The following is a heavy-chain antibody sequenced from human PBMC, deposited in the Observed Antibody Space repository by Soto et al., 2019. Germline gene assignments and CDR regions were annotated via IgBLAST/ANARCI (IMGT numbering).Heavy chain of an antibody. CDR2: ISWNSGSI. D-gene: IGHD2-8*01. CDR3: ARVVRLMLYSDY. CDR1: GFTFDDYA. Sequence: EVQLVESGGGLVQPGRSLRLSCAASGFTFDDYAMHWVRQAPGKGLEWVSGISWNSGSIGYADSVKGRFTISRDNAKNSLYLQMNSLRAEDTAVYYCARVVRLMLYSDYWGQGTLVTVSS. V-gene: IGHV3-9*01. J-gene: IGHJ4*02.